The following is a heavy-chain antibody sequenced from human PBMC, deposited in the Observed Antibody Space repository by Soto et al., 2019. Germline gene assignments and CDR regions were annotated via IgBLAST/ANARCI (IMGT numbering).Heavy chain of an antibody. J-gene: IGHJ5*02. Sequence: QVQLVQSGAEVKKPGASVKVSCKASGYTFTGYYMHWVRQAPGQGLEWMGWINPNSGGTNYAQKFQGRVTMTTDTSIRTAYRELSRLRSDDPAMYYCARDYRLSMVRGVDHYNWFDPWGQGTLVTVSS. V-gene: IGHV1-2*02. CDR1: GYTFTGYY. D-gene: IGHD3-10*01. CDR3: ARDYRLSMVRGVDHYNWFDP. CDR2: INPNSGGT.